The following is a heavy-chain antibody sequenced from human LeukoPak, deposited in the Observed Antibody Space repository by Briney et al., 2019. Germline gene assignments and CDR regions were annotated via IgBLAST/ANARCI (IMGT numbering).Heavy chain of an antibody. CDR1: GFTFSSYA. CDR3: ARAGTYNFFDY. J-gene: IGHJ4*02. V-gene: IGHV3-48*01. D-gene: IGHD1-1*01. CDR2: VVSGSSTI. Sequence: GGSLRLSCAASGFTFSSYAMSWVRQAPGKGLEWVSYVVSGSSTIYYADSVKGRFTISRDNAKNSLYLQMNSLRAEDTAVYYCARAGTYNFFDYWGQGTLVTVSS.